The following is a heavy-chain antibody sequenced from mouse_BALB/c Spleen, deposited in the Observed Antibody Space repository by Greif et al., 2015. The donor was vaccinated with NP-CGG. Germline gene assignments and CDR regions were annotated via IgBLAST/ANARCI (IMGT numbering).Heavy chain of an antibody. CDR1: GYSITSDYA. D-gene: IGHD1-1*02. CDR3: AREVGLWYYFDY. J-gene: IGHJ2*01. V-gene: IGHV3-2*02. Sequence: DVQLQESGPGLVKPSQSLSLTCTVTGYSITSDYAWNWIRQFPGNKLEWMGYISYSGSTSYNPSLKSRISITRDTSKNQFFLQLNSVTTEDTATYYCAREVGLWYYFDYWGQGTTLTVSS. CDR2: ISYSGST.